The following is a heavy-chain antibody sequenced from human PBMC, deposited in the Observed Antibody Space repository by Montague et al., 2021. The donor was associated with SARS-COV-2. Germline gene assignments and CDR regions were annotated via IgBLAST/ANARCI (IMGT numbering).Heavy chain of an antibody. CDR3: ANHGGLLRTFDWSY. D-gene: IGHD3-9*01. CDR1: GFTFNSYA. J-gene: IGHJ4*02. Sequence: SLRLSCAASGFTFNSYAMSWVRQAPGKGLEWVSGIGGSGDYTHYADSVRGRFTISRDNSKNTLFLQMDNLRGDDTAVYYCANHGGLLRTFDWSYWGQGTLATVSS. V-gene: IGHV3-23*01. CDR2: IGGSGDYT.